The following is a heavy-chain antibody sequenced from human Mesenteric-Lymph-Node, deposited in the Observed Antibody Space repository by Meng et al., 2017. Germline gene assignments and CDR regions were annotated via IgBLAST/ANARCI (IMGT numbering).Heavy chain of an antibody. CDR2: LNPNTGNT. CDR3: ARLGGRLYNWNRPEPYYYYGMDV. V-gene: IGHV1-8*03. Sequence: ASVKVSCKASGGTFSTYAISWVRQATGQGLEWMGWLNPNTGNTGYAQKFQGRVTITADKSTSTAYMELSSLRSEDTAVYYCARLGGRLYNWNRPEPYYYYGMDVWGQGTTVTVSS. J-gene: IGHJ6*02. D-gene: IGHD1-20*01. CDR1: GGTFSTYA.